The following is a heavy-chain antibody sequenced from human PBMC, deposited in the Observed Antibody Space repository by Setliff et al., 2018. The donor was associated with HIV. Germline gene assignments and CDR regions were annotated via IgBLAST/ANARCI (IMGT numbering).Heavy chain of an antibody. D-gene: IGHD3-10*01. J-gene: IGHJ4*01. CDR3: ARGSYFGSGSYPLDY. V-gene: IGHV4-39*01. CDR2: IYHTGST. CDR1: GGSINSTSYY. Sequence: SETLSLTCTVSGGSINSTSYYWGWIRQPPGNGLEWIGSIYHTGSTYYKPSLKSRVTISVDTSKNQFSLKLSSVTAADTAVYYCARGSYFGSGSYPLDYWGQGTLVTVSS.